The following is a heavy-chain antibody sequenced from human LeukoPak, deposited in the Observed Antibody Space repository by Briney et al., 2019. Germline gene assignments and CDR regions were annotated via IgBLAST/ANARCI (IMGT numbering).Heavy chain of an antibody. D-gene: IGHD2-2*03. CDR1: GGSTSSSSYY. Sequence: KTSETLSLTCTVSGGSTSSSSYYSGWLRQPPGKGPEWIGNIYYTGSTYYNPSLKSRVTISVDTSKNQFSLKLSSVTAADTAVYYCARLGYCITTSCPTADWFDPWGQGTLVTVSS. V-gene: IGHV4-39*01. J-gene: IGHJ5*02. CDR3: ARLGYCITTSCPTADWFDP. CDR2: IYYTGST.